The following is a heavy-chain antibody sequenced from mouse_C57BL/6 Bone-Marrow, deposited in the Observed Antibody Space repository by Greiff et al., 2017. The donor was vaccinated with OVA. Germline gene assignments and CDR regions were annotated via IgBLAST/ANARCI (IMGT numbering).Heavy chain of an antibody. CDR3: TRGPGYYSNDAAWFAY. D-gene: IGHD2-5*01. V-gene: IGHV5-9-1*02. CDR1: GFTFSSYA. Sequence: EVMLVESGEGLVKPGGSLKLSCAASGFTFSSYAMSWVRQTPEKRLEWVAYISSGGDYIYYADTVKGRFTISRDKARNTLYLQMSSLKSEDRAMYYCTRGPGYYSNDAAWFAYWGQGTLVTVSA. CDR2: ISSGGDYI. J-gene: IGHJ3*01.